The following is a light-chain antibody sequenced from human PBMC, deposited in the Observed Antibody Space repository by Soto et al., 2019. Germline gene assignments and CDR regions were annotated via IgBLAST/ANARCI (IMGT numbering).Light chain of an antibody. J-gene: IGLJ2*01. Sequence: QSVLIQPPSASGSPGQSVTISCTGTSSDVGGYNYVSWYQQHPGKAPKLMIYEVSKRPSGVPDRFSGSKSGNTASLTVSGLQAEDEADYYCSSYAGSNNEVFGGGTKLTVL. CDR2: EVS. CDR3: SSYAGSNNEV. CDR1: SSDVGGYNY. V-gene: IGLV2-8*01.